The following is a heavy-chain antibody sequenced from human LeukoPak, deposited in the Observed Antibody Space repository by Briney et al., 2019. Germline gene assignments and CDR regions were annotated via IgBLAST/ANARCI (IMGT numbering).Heavy chain of an antibody. Sequence: ASVKVSCKASEYTFTGYYMRWVRQAPGQGLEWMGWINPNSGGTNYAQKFQGRVTMTRDTSISTAYMELSRLRSDDTAMYYCARVVVGATRTVVLDYWGQGTLATVSS. CDR3: ARVVVGATRTVVLDY. V-gene: IGHV1-2*02. D-gene: IGHD1-26*01. J-gene: IGHJ4*02. CDR2: INPNSGGT. CDR1: EYTFTGYY.